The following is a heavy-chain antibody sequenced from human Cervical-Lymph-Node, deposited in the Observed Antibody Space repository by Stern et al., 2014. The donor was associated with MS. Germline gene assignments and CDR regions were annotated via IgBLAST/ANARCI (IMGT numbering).Heavy chain of an antibody. CDR3: ARDKTGVDYYYGLDV. CDR2: TSYDGTNK. D-gene: IGHD1-14*01. V-gene: IGHV3-33*05. Sequence: VQLEESGGGVVQPGRSLRLSCAASGFTFSSYGVHWVRQAPGKGLEWVAITSYDGTNKYYADSVKGRFTISRDNSKNTLYLQMNSLRAEDTAVYYCARDKTGVDYYYGLDVWGQGTTVTVSS. J-gene: IGHJ6*02. CDR1: GFTFSSYG.